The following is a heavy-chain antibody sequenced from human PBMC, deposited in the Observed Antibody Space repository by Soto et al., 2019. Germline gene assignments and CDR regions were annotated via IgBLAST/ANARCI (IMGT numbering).Heavy chain of an antibody. D-gene: IGHD6-13*01. J-gene: IGHJ4*02. CDR2: IKQDGSEK. Sequence: GGSLRLSCAASGFTFSSYWMSWVRQAPGKGLEWVANIKQDGSEKYYVDSVKGRFTISRDNAKNSLYLQMNSLRAEDTAVYYCARAHRGYSSSYYFDYWGQGTLVTVSS. CDR3: ARAHRGYSSSYYFDY. CDR1: GFTFSSYW. V-gene: IGHV3-7*03.